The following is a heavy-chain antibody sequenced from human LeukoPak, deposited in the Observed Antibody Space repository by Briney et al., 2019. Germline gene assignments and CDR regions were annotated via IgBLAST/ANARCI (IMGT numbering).Heavy chain of an antibody. V-gene: IGHV5-51*01. Sequence: GESLEISCRGFGYSFTDYWIGWVRQMPGKGLEWMGMIYPGDSDARYSPSFQGHVTISVDKSIRTAHLQWSSLKVSDTAMYYCARRYYDSRGYAGLNWFDPWGQGTLITVSS. J-gene: IGHJ5*02. CDR2: IYPGDSDA. CDR1: GYSFTDYW. CDR3: ARRYYDSRGYAGLNWFDP. D-gene: IGHD3-22*01.